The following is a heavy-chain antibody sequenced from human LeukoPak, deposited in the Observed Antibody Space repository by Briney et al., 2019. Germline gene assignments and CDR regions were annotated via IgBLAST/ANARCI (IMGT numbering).Heavy chain of an antibody. CDR3: ARGRSEWFGENYFDY. V-gene: IGHV4-59*01. CDR1: GCSISCYY. Sequence: PSETLSLTCTVSGCSISCYYWSWMRQPPGKGREWIGYIYYSGSTNYNPSLKSRVTIAVDTSKNQFSLKLSSVTAADTAVYYCARGRSEWFGENYFDYWGQGTLVTVSS. J-gene: IGHJ4*02. D-gene: IGHD3-10*01. CDR2: IYYSGST.